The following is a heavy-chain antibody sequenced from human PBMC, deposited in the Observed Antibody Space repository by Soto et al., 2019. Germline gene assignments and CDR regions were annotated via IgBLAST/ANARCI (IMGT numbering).Heavy chain of an antibody. CDR1: GFPFINAW. Sequence: GVSLRLSCAASGFPFINAWMSWVRQAPGTGLEWVGRIKSKTDGGTTDYAAPVKGRFTISRDDSKNTLYLQMNSLKTEDTVVYYCTTDMSIAEYYYGMDVWGQGTTVTVSS. CDR3: TTDMSIAEYYYGMDV. D-gene: IGHD6-6*01. J-gene: IGHJ6*02. V-gene: IGHV3-15*01. CDR2: IKSKTDGGTT.